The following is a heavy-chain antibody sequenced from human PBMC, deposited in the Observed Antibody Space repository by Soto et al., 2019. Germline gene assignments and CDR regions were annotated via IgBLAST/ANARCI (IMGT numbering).Heavy chain of an antibody. CDR3: ARGRVVVPAAVMFNCLDP. CDR1: GAPSTWGDYS. J-gene: IGHJ5*02. D-gene: IGHD2-2*01. Sequence: SDTLSLTCASSGAPSTWGDYSWNWIRQPPGKGLEWIGYIFHGGSTYYNPSLRSRVTISVDRSRTQFSLKMSSVTAADTAVYYCARGRVVVPAAVMFNCLDPWGQGALVTVSS. CDR2: IFHGGST. V-gene: IGHV4-30-2*01.